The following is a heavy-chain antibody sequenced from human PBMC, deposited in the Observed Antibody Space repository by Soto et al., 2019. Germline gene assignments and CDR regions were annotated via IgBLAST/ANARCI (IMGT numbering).Heavy chain of an antibody. Sequence: PGGSLRLSCAASGFTFSSYSMNWVRQAPGKGLEWVSSISSGSSYIYYADSVKGRFTISRDNAKNSLYLQMNSLRAEDTAVYYCASRYDFWSGYYSSGFDPWGQGTLVTVSS. J-gene: IGHJ5*02. CDR1: GFTFSSYS. CDR2: ISSGSSYI. V-gene: IGHV3-21*01. D-gene: IGHD3-3*01. CDR3: ASRYDFWSGYYSSGFDP.